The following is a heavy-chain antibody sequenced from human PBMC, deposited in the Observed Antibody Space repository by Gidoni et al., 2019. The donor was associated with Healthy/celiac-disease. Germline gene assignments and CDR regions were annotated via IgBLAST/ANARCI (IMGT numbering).Heavy chain of an antibody. CDR3: ARKDRELDFDY. CDR1: GFTFSSYW. D-gene: IGHD1-26*01. J-gene: IGHJ4*02. V-gene: IGHV3-74*01. CDR2: IISDGSST. Sequence: DVQLVESGGGVVKPGGSRRLSCGAAGFTFSSYWMHWVRQAPGKGLVWVSRIISDGSSTSYADSVKGRFTISRDNSKNTLYLQMNSLRSEDTAVYYCARKDRELDFDYWGQGTLVTVSS.